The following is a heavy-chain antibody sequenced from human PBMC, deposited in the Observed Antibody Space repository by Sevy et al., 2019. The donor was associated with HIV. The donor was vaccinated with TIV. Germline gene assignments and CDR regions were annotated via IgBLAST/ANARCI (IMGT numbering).Heavy chain of an antibody. V-gene: IGHV3-23*01. CDR2: ISGSGGST. Sequence: GGSLRLSCAASGFTFSSYAMSWVRQAPGKGLEWVSAISGSGGSTYYADSVKGRFTISRDNSKHTLYLQMNSLRAEDTAVYYCAKGIYGNLYYFDYWGQGTLVTVSS. CDR3: AKGIYGNLYYFDY. J-gene: IGHJ4*02. CDR1: GFTFSSYA. D-gene: IGHD4-4*01.